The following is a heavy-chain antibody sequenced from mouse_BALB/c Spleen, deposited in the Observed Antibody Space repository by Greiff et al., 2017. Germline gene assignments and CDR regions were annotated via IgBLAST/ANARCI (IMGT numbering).Heavy chain of an antibody. D-gene: IGHD2-2*01. Sequence: QVQLQQPGAELVKPGTSVKLSCKASGYNFTSYWINWVKLRPGQGLEWIGDIYPGSGSTNYNEKLKSKATLTVDTSSSTAYMQLSSLASEDSALYYCARYGYDGFAYWGQGTLVTVSA. J-gene: IGHJ3*01. CDR1: GYNFTSYW. V-gene: IGHV1-55*01. CDR2: IYPGSGST. CDR3: ARYGYDGFAY.